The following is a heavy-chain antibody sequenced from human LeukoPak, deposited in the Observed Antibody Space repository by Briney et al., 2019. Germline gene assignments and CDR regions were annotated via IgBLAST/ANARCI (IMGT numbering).Heavy chain of an antibody. D-gene: IGHD6-19*01. CDR1: GFTFSDYY. V-gene: IGHV3-11*06. CDR2: ISRGSDYI. J-gene: IGHJ4*02. CDR3: ARDSSGWSRDY. Sequence: GGSLRLSCAASGFTFSDYYMSWIRQAPGKGLEWVSCISRGSDYIYYADSVKGRFTISRDNAKNSLYLQMNSLGAEDTAVYYCARDSSGWSRDYWGQGTLVTVSS.